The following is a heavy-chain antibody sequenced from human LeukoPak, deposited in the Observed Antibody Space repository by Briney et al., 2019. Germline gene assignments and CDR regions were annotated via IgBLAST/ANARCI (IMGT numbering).Heavy chain of an antibody. Sequence: TSETLSLTCAVSGGSISSSSYYWGSIRQPPGKGLEWIGSVYYSRSTCYSPSLKSRVTISVDTSKNQFSLKLSSVAAADTAVYYCARARRQWLVGANIRGDNPPYYYDYWGQGTLVTVSS. J-gene: IGHJ4*02. CDR1: GGSISSSSYY. CDR3: ARARRQWLVGANIRGDNPPYYYDY. V-gene: IGHV4-39*07. D-gene: IGHD6-19*01. CDR2: VYYSRST.